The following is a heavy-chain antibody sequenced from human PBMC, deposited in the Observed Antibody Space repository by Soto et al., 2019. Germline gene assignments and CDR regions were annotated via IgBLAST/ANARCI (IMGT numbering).Heavy chain of an antibody. CDR2: IYSGGST. Sequence: GGSLRLSCAASGFTVSSNYMSWVRQAPGKGLEWVSVIYSGGSTNYADSVKGRFTISRDNSKNTLYLQMNSLRAEDTAVYYCARESIVGATGIWGQGTMVTVSS. D-gene: IGHD1-26*01. V-gene: IGHV3-53*01. CDR3: ARESIVGATGI. CDR1: GFTVSSNY. J-gene: IGHJ3*02.